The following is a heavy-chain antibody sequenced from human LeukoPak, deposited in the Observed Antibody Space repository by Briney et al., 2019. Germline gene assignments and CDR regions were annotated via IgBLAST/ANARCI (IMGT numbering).Heavy chain of an antibody. CDR3: ARREGIAAAGRVDY. CDR1: GYTFDTYW. V-gene: IGHV5-51*01. J-gene: IGHJ4*02. Sequence: GESLKISCKGSGYTFDTYWIGWVRQMPGKGLEWMGIIYPGDSDTKYRPSFQGQVTFSVDKSTTTAYLHWSSLKASDTAMYYCARREGIAAAGRVDYWGQGTLVTVSS. CDR2: IYPGDSDT. D-gene: IGHD6-13*01.